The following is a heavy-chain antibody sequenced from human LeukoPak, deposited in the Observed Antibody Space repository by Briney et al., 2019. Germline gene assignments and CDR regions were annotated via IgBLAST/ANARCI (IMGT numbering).Heavy chain of an antibody. CDR2: IYTSGSP. V-gene: IGHV4-4*07. CDR3: ARDPMSDAFDI. CDR1: GGSISRYY. Sequence: SETLSLTYTVSGGSISRYYWSWIRQPAGKGLEWIGRIYTSGSPNYNPSLKSRVTISVDTSKNQFSLKLSSVTAADTAVYYCARDPMSDAFDIWGQGTMVTVSS. J-gene: IGHJ3*02.